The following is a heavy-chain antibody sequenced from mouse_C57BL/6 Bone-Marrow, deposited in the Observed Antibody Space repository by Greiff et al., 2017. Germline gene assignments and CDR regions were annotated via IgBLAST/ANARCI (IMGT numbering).Heavy chain of an antibody. V-gene: IGHV1-72*01. J-gene: IGHJ4*01. CDR1: GYTFTSYW. D-gene: IGHD1-3*01. Sequence: QVQLQQPGAELVKPGASVKLSCKASGYTFTSYWMHWVKQRPGRGLEWIGRSDPNSGGTKYNEKFKSKATLTVDKPSSTAYMQLSSLTSEDSAVYYCAVGYIWLSMDYWGQGTSVTVSS. CDR2: SDPNSGGT. CDR3: AVGYIWLSMDY.